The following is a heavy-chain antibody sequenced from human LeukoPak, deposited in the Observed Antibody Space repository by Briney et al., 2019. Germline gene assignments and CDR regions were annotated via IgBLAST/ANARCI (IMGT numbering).Heavy chain of an antibody. CDR3: ARGVVGIAAAGTYVGGGNWFDP. CDR2: TYYRSKWYN. V-gene: IGHV6-1*01. D-gene: IGHD6-13*01. Sequence: SQTLSLTCAISGDSVSSNSAAWNWIRQSPSRGLEWLGRTYYRSKWYNDYAVSVKSRITINPDTSKNQFSLQLNSVTPEDTAVYYCARGVVGIAAAGTYVGGGNWFDPWGQGTLVTVSS. J-gene: IGHJ5*02. CDR1: GDSVSSNSAA.